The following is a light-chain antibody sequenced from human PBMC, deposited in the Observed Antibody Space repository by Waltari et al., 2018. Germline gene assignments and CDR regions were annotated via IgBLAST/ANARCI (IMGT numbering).Light chain of an antibody. CDR3: QQTDSFPLT. CDR2: GAS. V-gene: IGKV1-12*01. CDR1: QGIGTW. J-gene: IGKJ4*01. Sequence: DIQMTQSPSSVSASVGDRVTISCRASQGIGTWFAWYQQKPGKAPNLLIHGASSLQSGVPSRFSGSGSVTEFTLTINGLQPEDFATYYCQQTDSFPLTFGGGTKVEMK.